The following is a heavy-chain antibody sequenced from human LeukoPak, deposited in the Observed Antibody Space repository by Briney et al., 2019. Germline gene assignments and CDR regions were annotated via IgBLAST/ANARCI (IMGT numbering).Heavy chain of an antibody. CDR3: ARDPPRSWELPTGHYYYGMDV. Sequence: SVKVSCKASGGTFSSYAISWVRQAPGQGLEWMGGIIPIFGTANYAQKSQGRVTITADESTSTAYMELSSLRSEDTAVYYCARDPPRSWELPTGHYYYGMDVWGQGTTVTVSS. D-gene: IGHD1-26*01. CDR1: GGTFSSYA. CDR2: IIPIFGTA. V-gene: IGHV1-69*13. J-gene: IGHJ6*02.